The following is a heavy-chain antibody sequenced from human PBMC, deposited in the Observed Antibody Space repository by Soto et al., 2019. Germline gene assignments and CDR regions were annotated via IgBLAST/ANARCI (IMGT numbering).Heavy chain of an antibody. CDR1: GFTFSSYA. CDR3: AKSRVPAAIRPPAYYYYYMDV. CDR2: ISGSGGST. J-gene: IGHJ6*03. Sequence: EVQLLESGGGLVQPGGSLRLSCAASGFTFSSYAMSWVRQAPGKGLEWVSAISGSGGSTYYADSVKGRFTISRDNSKNTLYLQMNSLRAEDTAVYYCAKSRVPAAIRPPAYYYYYMDVWGKGTTVTVSS. D-gene: IGHD2-2*01. V-gene: IGHV3-23*01.